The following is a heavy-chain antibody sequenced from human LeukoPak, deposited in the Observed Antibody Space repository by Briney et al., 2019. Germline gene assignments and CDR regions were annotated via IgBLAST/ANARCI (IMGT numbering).Heavy chain of an antibody. CDR3: ARGRVGGTSWFDP. Sequence: GGCLRLSCAASGFTFSSYTMNWVRQAPGKGLEWVSSISGTSGYIYYADSVKGRFTISRDNAKNSVYLQMTSLRDEDTAVYYCARGRVGGTSWFDPWGQGTLVTVSS. V-gene: IGHV3-21*01. CDR2: ISGTSGYI. J-gene: IGHJ5*02. CDR1: GFTFSSYT. D-gene: IGHD1-1*01.